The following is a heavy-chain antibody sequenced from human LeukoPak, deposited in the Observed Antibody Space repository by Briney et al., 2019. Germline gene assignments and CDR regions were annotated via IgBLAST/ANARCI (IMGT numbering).Heavy chain of an antibody. CDR1: GFTFSDYA. CDR3: TREDCSNVRCYGASDA. D-gene: IGHD2-2*01. CDR2: ISSANHM. J-gene: IGHJ5*01. Sequence: PGGSLRLSCAASGFTFSDYAMHWVRQAPGKGLEYVSSISSANHMYYADSVKGRFTISRDNAKNSLFLQMNNLRGEDTAVYYCTREDCSNVRCYGASDAWGQEPWSPSLQ. V-gene: IGHV3-69-1*01.